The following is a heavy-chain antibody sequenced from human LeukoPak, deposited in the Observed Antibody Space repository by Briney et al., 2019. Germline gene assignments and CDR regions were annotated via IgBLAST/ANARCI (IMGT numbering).Heavy chain of an antibody. D-gene: IGHD2-8*01. J-gene: IGHJ3*02. Sequence: GGSLRLSCAASGFTFSDYYMSWIRQAPGKGLEWVSYISSSGSTIYYADSVKGRFTISRDNSKNSLYPQMNSLRAEDTAVYSCARPLYATRGAFNIWGQGTMVTVSS. V-gene: IGHV3-11*01. CDR2: ISSSGSTI. CDR3: ARPLYATRGAFNI. CDR1: GFTFSDYY.